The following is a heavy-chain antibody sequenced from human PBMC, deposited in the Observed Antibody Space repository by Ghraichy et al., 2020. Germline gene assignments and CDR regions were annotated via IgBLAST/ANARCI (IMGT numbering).Heavy chain of an antibody. CDR2: IVVGSGNT. CDR3: AAANFWSGYYLDY. J-gene: IGHJ4*02. Sequence: SVKVSCKASGFTFTASAVQWVRQARGQRLEWIGWIVVGSGNTNYAQKFQERVTITRDMSTSTAYMALSSLRSEDTAVYYCAAANFWSGYYLDYWCQGTLVTVSS. D-gene: IGHD3-3*01. V-gene: IGHV1-58*01. CDR1: GFTFTASA.